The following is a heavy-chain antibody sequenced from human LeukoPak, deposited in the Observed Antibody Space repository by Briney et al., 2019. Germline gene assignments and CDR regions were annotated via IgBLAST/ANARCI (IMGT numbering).Heavy chain of an antibody. V-gene: IGHV3-23*01. CDR3: AKDGCSSTSCYYSGYYGMDV. Sequence: GGSVSLSCAVSGFPYRSYGLRWVRQAPGKGLEGVSGNSSSCTSTHYADSVKGRFNISRDNSKNTVYLQMNILRAEDTALYYCAKDGCSSTSCYYSGYYGMDVWGQGATVTVSS. CDR2: NSSSCTST. CDR1: GFPYRSYG. J-gene: IGHJ6*02. D-gene: IGHD2-2*01.